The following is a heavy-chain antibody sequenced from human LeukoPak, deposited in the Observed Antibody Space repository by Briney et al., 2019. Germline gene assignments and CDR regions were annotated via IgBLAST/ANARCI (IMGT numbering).Heavy chain of an antibody. Sequence: SVKVSCKASGGTFSSYAISWVRQAPGQGLEWMGGIIPIFGTANYAQKFQGRVTITADESTSTAYMELSSLRSEDTAVYYCARDRAVRGDYFDYWGQGTLVTVSS. CDR2: IIPIFGTA. D-gene: IGHD1-26*01. V-gene: IGHV1-69*13. CDR3: ARDRAVRGDYFDY. CDR1: GGTFSSYA. J-gene: IGHJ4*02.